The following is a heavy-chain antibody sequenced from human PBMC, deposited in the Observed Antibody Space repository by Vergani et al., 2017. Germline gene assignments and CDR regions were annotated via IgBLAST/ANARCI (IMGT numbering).Heavy chain of an antibody. D-gene: IGHD6-6*01. CDR2: ISGGGDTN. J-gene: IGHJ5*01. V-gene: IGHV3-23*01. CDR3: AKGDRLEARDNWFDS. Sequence: VQLLESGGGLVQSGGSLRLSCAASGFTFNSFAMTWVRQAPGMGLEWISTISGGGDTNHYADSVMGRFTISRDNYKSTLYLQIKSLRAEDTAVYYCAKGDRLEARDNWFDSWGQGSQVTVSS. CDR1: GFTFNSFA.